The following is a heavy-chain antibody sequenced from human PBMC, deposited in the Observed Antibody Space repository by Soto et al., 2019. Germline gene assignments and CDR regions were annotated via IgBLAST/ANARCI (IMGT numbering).Heavy chain of an antibody. Sequence: QVQLVQSGAEVKKPRSSVKVSCKASGGTFSSYTITWVRQAPGQVLEWMGGFIPLFGTPKYAKKFQGRVTFTADESTSTAYMELIRLRSEDTAVYYCARLGGASKAEMIYCYGMDVWGQGTTVIVSS. V-gene: IGHV1-69*01. J-gene: IGHJ6*02. CDR1: GGTFSSYT. CDR3: ARLGGASKAEMIYCYGMDV. D-gene: IGHD2-2*01. CDR2: FIPLFGTP.